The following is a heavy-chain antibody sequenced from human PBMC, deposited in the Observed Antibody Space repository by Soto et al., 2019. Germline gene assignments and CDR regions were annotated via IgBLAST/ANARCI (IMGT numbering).Heavy chain of an antibody. CDR1: GFTFSNAW. V-gene: IGHV3-15*07. Sequence: GGSLRLSCAASGFTFSNAWMNWVRQAPGKGLEWVGRIKSKTDGGTTDYAAPVKGRFTISRDDSKNTLYLQMNSLKTEDTAVYYCTTKYCSSTSCPFDYWGQGTLVTVSS. J-gene: IGHJ4*02. CDR2: IKSKTDGGTT. CDR3: TTKYCSSTSCPFDY. D-gene: IGHD2-2*01.